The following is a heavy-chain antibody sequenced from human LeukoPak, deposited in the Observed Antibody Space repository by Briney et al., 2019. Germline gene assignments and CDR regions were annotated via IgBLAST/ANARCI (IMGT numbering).Heavy chain of an antibody. CDR2: VKQDGSEK. D-gene: IGHD1-26*01. Sequence: GGTLRLSCAASGFXFSTYWMNWVRQAPGKGLECMSNVKQDGSEKYNVDSVKGRFTISRDNDKNSLYLQMNSLRAEDTAVYYCARGGSYPGYWGQGTLVTVSS. CDR3: ARGGSYPGY. CDR1: GFXFSTYW. V-gene: IGHV3-7*05. J-gene: IGHJ4*02.